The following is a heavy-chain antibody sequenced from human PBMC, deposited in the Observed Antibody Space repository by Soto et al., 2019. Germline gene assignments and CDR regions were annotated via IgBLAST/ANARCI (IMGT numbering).Heavy chain of an antibody. J-gene: IGHJ4*02. CDR3: AGGIAARPLGY. V-gene: IGHV4-61*01. D-gene: IGHD6-6*01. Sequence: PSETLSLTCTVSGGSVSSGSYYWSWIRQPPGKGLEWIGYIYYSGSTYYNPSLKSRVTISVDRSKNQFSLKLSSVTAADTAVYYCAGGIAARPLGYWGQGTLVTVS. CDR2: IYYSGST. CDR1: GGSVSSGSYY.